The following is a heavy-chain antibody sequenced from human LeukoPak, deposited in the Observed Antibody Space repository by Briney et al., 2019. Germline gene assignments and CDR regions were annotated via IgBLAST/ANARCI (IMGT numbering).Heavy chain of an antibody. CDR1: GFTFSSYV. J-gene: IGHJ5*02. CDR2: ISYDGSNE. CDR3: ASAKRQQLVLGNWFDP. V-gene: IGHV3-30*04. D-gene: IGHD6-13*01. Sequence: GGSLRLSCAASGFTFSSYVMHWVRQAPGKGLEWVAIISYDGSNEYYADSVKGRFTISRDNSKNTLYLQMNSLRAADTAVYYCASAKRQQLVLGNWFDPWGQGTLVTVSS.